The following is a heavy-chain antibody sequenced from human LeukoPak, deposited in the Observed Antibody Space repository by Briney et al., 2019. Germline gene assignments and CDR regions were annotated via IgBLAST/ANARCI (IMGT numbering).Heavy chain of an antibody. J-gene: IGHJ3*02. CDR1: GGTFSSYA. CDR3: ARKERGYYDSSGPDEAFDI. CDR2: IIPIFGTA. V-gene: IGHV1-69*05. Sequence: SVKVSCKXSGGTFSSYAISWVRQAPGQGLEWMGGIIPIFGTANYAQKFQGRVTITTDESTSTAYMELSSLRSEDTAVYYCARKERGYYDSSGPDEAFDIWGQGTMVTVSS. D-gene: IGHD3-22*01.